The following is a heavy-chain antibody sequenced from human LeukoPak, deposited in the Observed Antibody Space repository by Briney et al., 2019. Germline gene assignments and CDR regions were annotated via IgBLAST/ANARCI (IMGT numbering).Heavy chain of an antibody. J-gene: IGHJ4*02. CDR2: IKSKTDGGTT. Sequence: GGSLRLSCAASGFTFSNAWMSWVRQAPGKGLEWVGRIKSKTDGGTTDYAAPVKGRFTIPRDDSKNTLYLQMNSLKTEDTAVYYCTTDSSSSLFDYWGQGTLVTVSS. CDR3: TTDSSSSLFDY. CDR1: GFTFSNAW. D-gene: IGHD6-6*01. V-gene: IGHV3-15*01.